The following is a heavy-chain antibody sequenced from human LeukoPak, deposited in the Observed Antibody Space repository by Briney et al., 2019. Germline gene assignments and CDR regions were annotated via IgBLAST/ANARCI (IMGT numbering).Heavy chain of an antibody. J-gene: IGHJ4*02. Sequence: GGSLRLSCAASSTFTFSSYSMNWVRQAPGKGLEWVSYISSSGRIIYNADSVKGRFTISRDNAKNSLFLQMNSLRAADTAVYYCARVRAYCSSTSCYALDYWGQGTLVTVSS. CDR2: ISSSGRII. CDR1: TFTFSSYS. CDR3: ARVRAYCSSTSCYALDY. V-gene: IGHV3-48*04. D-gene: IGHD2-2*01.